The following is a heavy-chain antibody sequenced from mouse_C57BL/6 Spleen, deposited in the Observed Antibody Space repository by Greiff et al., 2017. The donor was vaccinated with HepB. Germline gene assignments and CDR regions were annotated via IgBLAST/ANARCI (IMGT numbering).Heavy chain of an antibody. D-gene: IGHD2-1*01. V-gene: IGHV1-26*01. CDR1: GYTFTDYY. CDR3: AYGNYDYYAMDY. J-gene: IGHJ4*01. CDR2: INPNNGGT. Sequence: EVQLQQSGPELVKPGASVKISCKASGYTFTDYYMNWVKQSHGKSLEWIGDINPNNGGTSYNQKFKGKATLTVDKSSSTAYMELRSLTSEDSAVYYCAYGNYDYYAMDYWGQGTSVTVSS.